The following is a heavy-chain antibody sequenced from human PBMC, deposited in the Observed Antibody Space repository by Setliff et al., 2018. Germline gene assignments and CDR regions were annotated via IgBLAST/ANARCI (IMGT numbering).Heavy chain of an antibody. V-gene: IGHV3-48*04. CDR3: ARVAGRGRYWYFDL. J-gene: IGHJ2*01. CDR2: ISSSSSII. CDR1: GFTFSNAW. Sequence: GGSLRLSCAVSGFTFSNAWMSWVRQAPGKGLEWVSYISSSSSIIYYADSVKGRFTISRDNAKNSLYLRMNSLRAEDTAVYYCARVAGRGRYWYFDLWGRGTLVTVSS.